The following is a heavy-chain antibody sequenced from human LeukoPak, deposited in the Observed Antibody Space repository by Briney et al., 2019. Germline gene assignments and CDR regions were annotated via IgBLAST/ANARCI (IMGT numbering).Heavy chain of an antibody. Sequence: SETLSLTCTVSGGSISSYYWSWIRQPAGKGLEWIGRIYTSGSTNYNPSLKSRVTMSVDTSKNQFSLKLSSVTAADTAVYYCARDPGATVGNSFRYYYYMDVWGKGTTVTVSS. V-gene: IGHV4-4*07. CDR2: IYTSGST. CDR3: ARDPGATVGNSFRYYYYMDV. D-gene: IGHD4-23*01. J-gene: IGHJ6*03. CDR1: GGSISSYY.